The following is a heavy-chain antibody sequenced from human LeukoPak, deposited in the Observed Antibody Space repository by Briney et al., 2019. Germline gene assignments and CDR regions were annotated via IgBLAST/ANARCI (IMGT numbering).Heavy chain of an antibody. J-gene: IGHJ4*02. Sequence: SVKVSCKAFGGTFSSYAISWVRQASGQGLEWMGGIIPIFGKANYAQKFQGRVTITADESTSTAYMELSSLRSEDTAVYYCARGRSGWDGVHDYWGQGTLVTVSS. D-gene: IGHD6-19*01. CDR2: IIPIFGKA. CDR1: GGTFSSYA. V-gene: IGHV1-69*13. CDR3: ARGRSGWDGVHDY.